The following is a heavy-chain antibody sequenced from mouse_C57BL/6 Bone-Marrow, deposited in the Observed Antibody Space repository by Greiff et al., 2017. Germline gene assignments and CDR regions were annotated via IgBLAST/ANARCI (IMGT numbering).Heavy chain of an antibody. D-gene: IGHD2-4*01. CDR2: INPGSGGT. V-gene: IGHV1-54*01. CDR1: GYAFTDYM. CDR3: AINYDYDWFAY. Sequence: VQLQQSGAELVRPGTSVKVSCKASGYAFTDYMIEWVKQRPGQGLEWIGVINPGSGGTNYNEKFKGKATLTADKSSSTAYMELRSLTSEDAAVYFCAINYDYDWFAYWGQGTLVTVSA. J-gene: IGHJ3*01.